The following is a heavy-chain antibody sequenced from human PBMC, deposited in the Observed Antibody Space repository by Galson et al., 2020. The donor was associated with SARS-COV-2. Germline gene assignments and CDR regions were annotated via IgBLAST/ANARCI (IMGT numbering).Heavy chain of an antibody. CDR1: GVSINNGGYY. CDR2: IFYSGNT. D-gene: IGHD3-10*01. V-gene: IGHV4-31*03. J-gene: IGHJ6*02. CDR3: ARGGLWFGELLSNYGMDV. Sequence: ASETLSLTCTVSGVSINNGGYYWSWIRQHPGKGLEWIGYIFYSGNTHYNPSLKSRLTISIDTSKNQFSLELYSVTAADTAVYYCARGGLWFGELLSNYGMDVWGQGTTVTVSS.